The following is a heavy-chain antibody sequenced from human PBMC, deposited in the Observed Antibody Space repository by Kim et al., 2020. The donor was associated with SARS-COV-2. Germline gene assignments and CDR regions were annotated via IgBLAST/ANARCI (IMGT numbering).Heavy chain of an antibody. D-gene: IGHD3-10*01. J-gene: IGHJ4*02. CDR3: AREGGRYYYGSGSSVGFDY. CDR2: INHSGST. CDR1: GGSFSGYY. V-gene: IGHV4-34*01. Sequence: SETLSLTCAVYGGSFSGYYWSWIRQPPGKGLEWIGEINHSGSTNYNPSLKSRVTISVDTSKNQFSLKLSSVTAADTAVYYCAREGGRYYYGSGSSVGFDYWGQGTLVTVSS.